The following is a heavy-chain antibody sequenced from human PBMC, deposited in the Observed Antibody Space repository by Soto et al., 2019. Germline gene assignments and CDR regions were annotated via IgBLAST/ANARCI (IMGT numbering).Heavy chain of an antibody. D-gene: IGHD1-26*01. CDR3: ARDSQWVLQDYFDY. CDR1: GGSISSYF. V-gene: IGHV4-4*07. J-gene: IGHJ4*02. Sequence: TLSLTCTISGGSISSYFWTWVRQPAGKGLEWIGRMYSSGNTNYNPSLKSRVTMSIDRSRNQFSLELSSVTAADTAVYYCARDSQWVLQDYFDYWGQGTMVTVSS. CDR2: MYSSGNT.